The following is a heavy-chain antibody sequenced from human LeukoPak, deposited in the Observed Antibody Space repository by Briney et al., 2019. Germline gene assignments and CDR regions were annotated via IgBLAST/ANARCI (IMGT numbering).Heavy chain of an antibody. J-gene: IGHJ4*02. Sequence: KSSEPLSLTCTVSGGSIGGNSYWSWIRQPPGKGPEWIGHISNSGSTYYSPSLSSRVTISLDTSKNQFSLKLRSVTAADTAVYYCARGGASSIPLDYWGRGTLVTVSS. V-gene: IGHV4-61*01. CDR3: ARGGASSIPLDY. CDR1: GGSIGGNSY. CDR2: ISNSGST. D-gene: IGHD1-26*01.